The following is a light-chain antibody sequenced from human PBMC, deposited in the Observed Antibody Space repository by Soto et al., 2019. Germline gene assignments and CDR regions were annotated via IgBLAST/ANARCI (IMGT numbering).Light chain of an antibody. CDR3: QQYGRSPPIN. J-gene: IGKJ5*01. Sequence: EIVLTHSPGTLSFSPVEVATLSFSSSQSVSSSYLAWYQQKPGQAPRLLIYGSSTRATGIPARFSGSGSGTDFTLTISRLEPEDFAVYYCQQYGRSPPINFGQGTRLEIK. CDR2: GSS. CDR1: QSVSSSY. V-gene: IGKV3-20*01.